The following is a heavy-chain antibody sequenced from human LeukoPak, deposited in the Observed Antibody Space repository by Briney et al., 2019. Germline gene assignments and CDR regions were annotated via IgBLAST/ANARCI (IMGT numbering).Heavy chain of an antibody. CDR2: SGTDGDT. D-gene: IGHD6-13*01. Sequence: GGSLRLSCAASGVSFSSTAMSWVRQAPGKGLEWVSASGTDGDTYYADSVQGRFTISRDNSRNTLYLQMTSLRADETAVYYCAKKTPGTYPFDYWGQGTLVTVSP. V-gene: IGHV3-23*01. CDR1: GVSFSSTA. J-gene: IGHJ4*02. CDR3: AKKTPGTYPFDY.